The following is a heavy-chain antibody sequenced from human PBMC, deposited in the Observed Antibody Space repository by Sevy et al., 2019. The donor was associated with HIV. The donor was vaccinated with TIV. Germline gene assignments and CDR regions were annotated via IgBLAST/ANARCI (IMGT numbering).Heavy chain of an antibody. J-gene: IGHJ4*02. CDR2: ISSSSSYI. Sequence: GGCLRLSCAASGFTFSSYSMNWVRQAPGKGLEWVSSISSSSSYIYYADSVKGRFTISRDNAKSSLYLQMNSLRAEVTAVYYCARAARRYYFDYWGQGTLVTVSS. V-gene: IGHV3-21*01. CDR1: GFTFSSYS. CDR3: ARAARRYYFDY.